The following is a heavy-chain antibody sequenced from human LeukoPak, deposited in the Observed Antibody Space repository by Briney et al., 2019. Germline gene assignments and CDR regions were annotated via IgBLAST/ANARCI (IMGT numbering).Heavy chain of an antibody. Sequence: ASVKVSCKASGHTFTGYYMHWVRQAPGQGLEWMGWINPNSGGTNYAQKFQGRVTMTRDTSISTAYMELSRLRSDDTAVYYCAMGLGFGESPYYYYYMDVWGKGTTVTVSS. CDR2: INPNSGGT. D-gene: IGHD3-10*01. J-gene: IGHJ6*03. V-gene: IGHV1-2*02. CDR1: GHTFTGYY. CDR3: AMGLGFGESPYYYYYMDV.